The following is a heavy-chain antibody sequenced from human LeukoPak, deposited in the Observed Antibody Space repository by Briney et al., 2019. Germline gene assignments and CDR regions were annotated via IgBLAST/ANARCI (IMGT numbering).Heavy chain of an antibody. V-gene: IGHV3-66*02. CDR1: GFTVSSNY. J-gene: IGHJ4*02. CDR2: IYSGGST. Sequence: PVGSLRLSCAASGFTVSSNYMSWVRQAPGKGLEWVSVIYSGGSTYYADSVKGRFTISRDNSKNTLYLQMNSLRAEDTAVYYCAREGIQGDFDYWGQGTLVTVSS. D-gene: IGHD1-14*01. CDR3: AREGIQGDFDY.